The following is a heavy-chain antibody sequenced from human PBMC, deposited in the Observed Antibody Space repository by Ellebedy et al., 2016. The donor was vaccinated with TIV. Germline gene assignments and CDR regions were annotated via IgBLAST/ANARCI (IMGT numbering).Heavy chain of an antibody. CDR2: ISSNGGST. V-gene: IGHV3-64D*06. J-gene: IGHJ3*02. D-gene: IGHD2-2*01. CDR3: VKMGYCSSISCYHAFDI. Sequence: GESLKISXSASGFTFSSYAMHWVRQAPGKGLEYVSAISSNGGSTYYADSVKGRLTISRDNSKNTLYLQMSSLRAEDTAVYYCVKMGYCSSISCYHAFDIWGQGTMVTVSS. CDR1: GFTFSSYA.